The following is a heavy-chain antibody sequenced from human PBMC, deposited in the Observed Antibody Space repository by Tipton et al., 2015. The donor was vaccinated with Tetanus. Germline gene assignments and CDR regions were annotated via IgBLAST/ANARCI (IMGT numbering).Heavy chain of an antibody. CDR1: GGSVSSGSYY. J-gene: IGHJ6*02. CDR2: IYYSGST. D-gene: IGHD5-18*01. CDR3: ARGKVDTAMVFNYYYYGMDV. Sequence: LRLSCTVSGGSVSSGSYYWSWIRQPPGKGLEWIGYIYYSGSTNYNPSLKSRVTISVDTSKNQFSLKLSSVTAADTAVYYCARGKVDTAMVFNYYYYGMDVWGQGTTVTVSS. V-gene: IGHV4-61*01.